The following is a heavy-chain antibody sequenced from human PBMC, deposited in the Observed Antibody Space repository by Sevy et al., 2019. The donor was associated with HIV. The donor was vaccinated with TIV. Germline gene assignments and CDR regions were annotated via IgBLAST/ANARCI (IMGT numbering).Heavy chain of an antibody. CDR3: AATKDYYENSGSPFDY. Sequence: ASVKVSCKVYGHTLNRLGIHWVRQAPGKGLEWMASFDPEDGETFQAQKFQGRVTMTDDTSTDTAYMELSSLRAEDTAVYYCAATKDYYENSGSPFDYWGQGTLVTVSS. V-gene: IGHV1-24*01. D-gene: IGHD3-22*01. CDR1: GHTLNRLG. CDR2: FDPEDGET. J-gene: IGHJ4*02.